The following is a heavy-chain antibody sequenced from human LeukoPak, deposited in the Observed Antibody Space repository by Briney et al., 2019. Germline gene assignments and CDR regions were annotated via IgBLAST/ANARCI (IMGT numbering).Heavy chain of an antibody. CDR1: GFTFSSYS. Sequence: GGSLRLSCAASGFTFSSYSMNWVRQAPGKGLEWVSYISSSSSTIYYADSVKGRFTISRDNAKNSLYLQMNSLRAEDTAVYYCARDSWESGLYDYVWGSYRPDEYYFDYWGQGTLVTVSS. CDR2: ISSSSSTI. J-gene: IGHJ4*02. D-gene: IGHD3-16*02. V-gene: IGHV3-48*04. CDR3: ARDSWESGLYDYVWGSYRPDEYYFDY.